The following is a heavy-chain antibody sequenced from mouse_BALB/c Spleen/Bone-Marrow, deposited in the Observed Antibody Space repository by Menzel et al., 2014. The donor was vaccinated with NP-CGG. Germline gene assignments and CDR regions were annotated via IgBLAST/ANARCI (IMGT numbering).Heavy chain of an antibody. D-gene: IGHD2-2*01. V-gene: IGHV1-87*01. CDR1: GYTFTSYW. CDR3: ARKGSYYGYDKGYYFDY. Sequence: QVQLQQSGAELARPGASVKLSCKASGYTFTSYWMQWVQQRPGQGLEWIGAIYPGDGDTRYTQKFKGKATLTADKSSSTAYMQLSSLASEDSAVYYCARKGSYYGYDKGYYFDYWGQGTTLTVSS. CDR2: IYPGDGDT. J-gene: IGHJ2*01.